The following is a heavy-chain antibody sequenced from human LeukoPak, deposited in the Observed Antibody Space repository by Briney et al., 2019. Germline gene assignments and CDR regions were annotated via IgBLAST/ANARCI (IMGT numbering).Heavy chain of an antibody. CDR3: ARETPEYD. CDR1: GFTFSTFA. Sequence: HPGRSLRLSCAASGFTFSTFAMHWVRQAPGKGLEWVALTSSDGSSKYYTDSVKGRFTISRDNSKSTLYLQMNSLRDEDTAVYYCARETPEYDWGQGTLVTVSS. J-gene: IGHJ4*02. CDR2: TSSDGSSK. D-gene: IGHD1-14*01. V-gene: IGHV3-30-3*01.